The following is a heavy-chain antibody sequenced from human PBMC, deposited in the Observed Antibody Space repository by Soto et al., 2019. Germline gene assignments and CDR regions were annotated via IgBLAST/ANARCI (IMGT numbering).Heavy chain of an antibody. J-gene: IGHJ6*02. D-gene: IGHD5-12*01. CDR1: GYTFTSYG. V-gene: IGHV1-18*01. Sequence: QVQLLQSGGEVKKPGASVKLSCTASGYTFTSYGISWVRQAPGQGLEWMGWISAYNGKTNYAQNVQGRVTMTTDTSTRTAYMDLRSLRSDDTAVYYCARGGDVNYYHGMDVWGQGTTVTVSS. CDR2: ISAYNGKT. CDR3: ARGGDVNYYHGMDV.